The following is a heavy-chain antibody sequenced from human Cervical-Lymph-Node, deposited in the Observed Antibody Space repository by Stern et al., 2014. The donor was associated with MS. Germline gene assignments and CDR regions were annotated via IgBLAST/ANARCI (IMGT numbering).Heavy chain of an antibody. CDR3: AIFHPPR. CDR1: GGTFSNYA. V-gene: IGHV1-69*01. J-gene: IGHJ3*01. Sequence: VQLVESGAEMKKPGASVKGSCKASGGTFSNYAFNWVRQAPGQGLEWMGLIIPIYGTPNYAAKFQGRVTIIADESTVFMELTNLRSEDAAVYYCAIFHPPRWGQGTMVTVSA. CDR2: IIPIYGTP.